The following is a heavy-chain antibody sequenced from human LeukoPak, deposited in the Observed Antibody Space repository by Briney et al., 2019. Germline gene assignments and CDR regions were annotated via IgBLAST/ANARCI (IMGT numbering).Heavy chain of an antibody. V-gene: IGHV4-4*07. CDR2: IYTSGST. CDR3: ARGVDCRLCRLSTPYYYYGMDV. CDR1: GGSISSYY. Sequence: PSETLSLTCTVSGGSISSYYWSWIRQPAGKGLEWIGRIYTSGSTNYNPSLKSRVTMSVDTSKNQFSLKLSSVTAADTAVYYCARGVDCRLCRLSTPYYYYGMDVWGQGTTVTVSS. D-gene: IGHD2-8*02. J-gene: IGHJ6*02.